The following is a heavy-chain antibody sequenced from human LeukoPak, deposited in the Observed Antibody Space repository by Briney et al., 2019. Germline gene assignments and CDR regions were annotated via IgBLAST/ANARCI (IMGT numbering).Heavy chain of an antibody. D-gene: IGHD2-2*03. CDR2: ISAYNGNT. V-gene: IGHV1-18*01. CDR1: GYTFTSYG. J-gene: IGHJ4*02. CDR3: ARAAGYCSSTSCYDY. Sequence: GASVKVSCKASGYTFTSYGISWVRQAPGQGLEWMGGISAYNGNTNYAQKLQGRVTMTTDTSTSTAYMELRSLRSDDTAVYYCARAAGYCSSTSCYDYWGQGTLVTVSS.